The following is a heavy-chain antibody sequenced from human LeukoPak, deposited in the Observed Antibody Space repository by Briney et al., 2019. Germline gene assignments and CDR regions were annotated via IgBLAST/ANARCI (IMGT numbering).Heavy chain of an antibody. V-gene: IGHV4-59*01. CDR2: IYYSGST. CDR3: ARGDYIWGSYRNRWFDP. CDR1: GGSISSYY. D-gene: IGHD3-16*02. J-gene: IGHJ5*02. Sequence: SETLSLTCTVSGGSISSYYWSWIRQPPGKGLEWIGYIYYSGSTNYNPSLKSRVTISVDTSKNQFSLKLSSVTAADTAVYYCARGDYIWGSYRNRWFDPWGQGTLVTVCS.